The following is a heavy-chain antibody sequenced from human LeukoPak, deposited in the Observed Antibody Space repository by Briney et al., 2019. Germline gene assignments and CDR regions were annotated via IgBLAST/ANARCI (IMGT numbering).Heavy chain of an antibody. D-gene: IGHD2-8*01. Sequence: GGSLRLSCAASGFTFSSYEMNWVRQAPGKGLEWVSYISSSGSTVYYADSVKGRFTISRDNAKNSLYLQMNSLRAEDPAVYYCANGSEPGHFGGQGTLVPVSS. CDR3: ANGSEPGHF. J-gene: IGHJ4*02. CDR2: ISSSGSTV. CDR1: GFTFSSYE. V-gene: IGHV3-48*03.